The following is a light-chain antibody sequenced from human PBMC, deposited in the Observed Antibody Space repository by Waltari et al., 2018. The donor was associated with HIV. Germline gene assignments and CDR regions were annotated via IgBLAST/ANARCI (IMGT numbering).Light chain of an antibody. J-gene: IGKJ2*01. CDR3: QQYDGPPYT. CDR2: DAY. CDR1: QDISNH. Sequence: DIQMTQSPSSLSASVGDRVTITCQASQDISNHLNWYQQKLGKAPKLLIYDAYNLEIGVPSRFRGRRSGTDFTFIISSLQPDDIGRYYCQQYDGPPYTFGQGTKL. V-gene: IGKV1-33*01.